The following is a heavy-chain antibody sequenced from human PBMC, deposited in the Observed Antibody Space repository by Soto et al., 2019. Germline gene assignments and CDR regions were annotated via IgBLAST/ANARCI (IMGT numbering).Heavy chain of an antibody. CDR2: ISHDGRIE. J-gene: IGHJ5*02. V-gene: IGHV3-30-3*01. Sequence: QVHLVESGGGVVQPGRSLRLSCAASGFTISSFALHWVRQAPGEGLEWVALISHDGRIENYADSVKGRFIISRDNSKNTVYMQMDSLRLEDTGVYYCARDGLPDDFRSGGYWFDPWGQGTQVTVSS. D-gene: IGHD3-3*01. CDR3: ARDGLPDDFRSGGYWFDP. CDR1: GFTISSFA.